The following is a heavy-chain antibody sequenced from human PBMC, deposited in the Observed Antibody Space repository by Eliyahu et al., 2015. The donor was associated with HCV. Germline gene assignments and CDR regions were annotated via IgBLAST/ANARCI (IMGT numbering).Heavy chain of an antibody. CDR2: ISYDGSNK. V-gene: IGHV3-30-3*01. Sequence: QVQLVESGGGVVQPGRSLRLSCAASGFTFSSYAMHWVRQAPGKGLEWVALISYDGSNKYYADSVKGRFTISRDNSKNTLYLQMNSLRAEDTAVYYCARDEYYGSGSMALDYWGQGTLVTVSS. CDR1: GFTFSSYA. CDR3: ARDEYYGSGSMALDY. D-gene: IGHD3-10*01. J-gene: IGHJ4*02.